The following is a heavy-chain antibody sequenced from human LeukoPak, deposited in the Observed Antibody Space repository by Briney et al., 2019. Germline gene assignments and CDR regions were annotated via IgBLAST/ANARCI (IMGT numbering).Heavy chain of an antibody. CDR3: ARGLSSSGLDPN. D-gene: IGHD6-19*01. CDR1: GYTFTSYG. CDR2: ISAYNGNT. J-gene: IGHJ4*02. V-gene: IGHV1-18*01. Sequence: ASVKVSCKASGYTFTSYGISWVRQAPGQGLEWMGWISAYNGNTNYAQKLQGRVTMTRNTSISTAYMELSSLRSEETAVYYCARGLSSSGLDPNWGRGTLVTVSS.